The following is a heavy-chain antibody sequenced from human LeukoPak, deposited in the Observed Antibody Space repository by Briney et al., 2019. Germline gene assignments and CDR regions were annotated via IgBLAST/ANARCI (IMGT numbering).Heavy chain of an antibody. CDR3: ARGRSLVAISGYFDY. CDR2: ISYDGNNE. J-gene: IGHJ4*02. Sequence: GGSLRLSCAASGFTFSNYAMHWVRQAPGKGLDWVATISYDGNNEYYADSVKGRFTISRDNSKNTLYLQVSSLRAEDTAVYHCARGRSLVAISGYFDYWGQGTLVTVSS. CDR1: GFTFSNYA. D-gene: IGHD3-22*01. V-gene: IGHV3-30-3*01.